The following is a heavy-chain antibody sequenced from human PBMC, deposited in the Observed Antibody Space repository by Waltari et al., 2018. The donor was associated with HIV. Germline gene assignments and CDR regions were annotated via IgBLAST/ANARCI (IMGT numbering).Heavy chain of an antibody. CDR1: GFTFSSYG. CDR3: AKPAAMASYGMDV. D-gene: IGHD5-18*01. V-gene: IGHV3-30*18. Sequence: QVQLVESGGGVVQPGRSLRLSRQASGFTFSSYGMHWVRQAPGKGLEWVAVISYDGSNKCYADSVKGRFTISRDNSKNTLYLQMNSLRAEDTAVYYCAKPAAMASYGMDVWGQGTTVTVSS. J-gene: IGHJ6*02. CDR2: ISYDGSNK.